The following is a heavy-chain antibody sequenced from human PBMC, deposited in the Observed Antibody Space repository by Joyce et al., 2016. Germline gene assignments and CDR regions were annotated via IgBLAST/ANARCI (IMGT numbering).Heavy chain of an antibody. CDR3: AREIMGSWGMDV. CDR2: SSAYNGNT. Sequence: QVQLVQSGAEVKKPGASVKVSCKASGYTFTNYGISWVRQAPGQGLEWMGWSSAYNGNTKYAENLQGRGTLTTDTSTSTAYMERRSLRSDDTAVYSCAREIMGSWGMDVWGQGTTVTVSS. CDR1: GYTFTNYG. J-gene: IGHJ6*02. D-gene: IGHD2-8*01. V-gene: IGHV1-18*01.